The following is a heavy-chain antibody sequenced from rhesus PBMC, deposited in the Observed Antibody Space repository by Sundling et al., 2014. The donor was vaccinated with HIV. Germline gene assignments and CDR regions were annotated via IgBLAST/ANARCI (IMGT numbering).Heavy chain of an antibody. J-gene: IGHJ6*01. CDR2: VSGAIGNT. CDR1: GGSISDTY. D-gene: IGHD4-11*01. V-gene: IGHV4-173*01. CDR3: ASPYNNRYYGLDS. Sequence: QVQLQESGPGLVKPSETLSLTCGVSGGSISDTYRLSWIRQPPGKGLDWIGRVSGAIGNTEYNPSVKSRVTISTDTSKNQFSLKLTSVTAADTAVYYCASPYNNRYYGLDSWGQGVVVTVSS.